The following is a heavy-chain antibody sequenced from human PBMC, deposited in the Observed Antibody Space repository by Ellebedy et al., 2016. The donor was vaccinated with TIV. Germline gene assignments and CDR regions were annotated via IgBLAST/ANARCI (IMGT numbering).Heavy chain of an antibody. J-gene: IGHJ4*02. D-gene: IGHD5-12*01. Sequence: SQTLSLTCXISGDSVSSNGAAWYWIRQSPSRGLEWLGRTYYRSRWYDDYAVSVRSRIIIKPDTSKNQFSLHLNSVTPEDTAVYYCARGWLRSAFDYWGQGTLVTVSS. CDR2: TYYRSRWYD. V-gene: IGHV6-1*01. CDR3: ARGWLRSAFDY. CDR1: GDSVSSNGAA.